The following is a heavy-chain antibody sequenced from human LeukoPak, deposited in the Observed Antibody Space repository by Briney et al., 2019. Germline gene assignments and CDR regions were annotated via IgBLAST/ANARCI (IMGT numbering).Heavy chain of an antibody. CDR2: ISGNGRGT. D-gene: IGHD1-1*01. Sequence: GGSLRLSCAASGFTFSLYGMTWVRQAPGKGLEWVSAISGNGRGTYYPDSVKGRFTVSRDNSKNMLYLQMTSLGAEDTAIYYCTKDKRALNAIDYWGQGILVTVSS. CDR1: GFTFSLYG. CDR3: TKDKRALNAIDY. J-gene: IGHJ4*02. V-gene: IGHV3-23*01.